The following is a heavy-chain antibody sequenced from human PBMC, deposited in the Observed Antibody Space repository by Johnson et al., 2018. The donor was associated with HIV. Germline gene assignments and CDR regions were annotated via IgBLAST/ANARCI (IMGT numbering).Heavy chain of an antibody. CDR3: ARGDCSSTSCYGDAFDI. Sequence: VQLVESGGGLVQPGGSLRLSCAASGFTFSSYDMHWVRQATVKGLEWVSAIATAGDTYSPVSVKGRFTISRENAKNSLYLQMNSLRAGDTAVYYCARGDCSSTSCYGDAFDIWGQGTMVTVSS. V-gene: IGHV3-13*01. CDR2: IATAGDT. CDR1: GFTFSSYD. J-gene: IGHJ3*02. D-gene: IGHD2-2*01.